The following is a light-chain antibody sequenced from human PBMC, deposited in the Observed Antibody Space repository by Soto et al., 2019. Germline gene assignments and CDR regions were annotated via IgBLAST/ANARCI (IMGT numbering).Light chain of an antibody. J-gene: IGLJ1*01. CDR1: SSNIGNNA. CDR2: YDD. Sequence: QLVLTQPPSVSEAPRQRVTISCSGSSSNIGNNAVNWYQQLPGKPPRLLIYYDDLLPSGVSDRFSGSKSGTSASLAISGLQSEDEADYYCAAWDDGLNGYVFGPGTKVTVL. V-gene: IGLV1-36*01. CDR3: AAWDDGLNGYV.